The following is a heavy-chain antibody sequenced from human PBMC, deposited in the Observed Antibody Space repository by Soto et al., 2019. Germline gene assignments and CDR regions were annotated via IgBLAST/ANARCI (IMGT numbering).Heavy chain of an antibody. D-gene: IGHD3-3*01. V-gene: IGHV4-61*01. J-gene: IGHJ3*02. Sequence: PSETLSLTCTVSGGSVSSGSYYWSLIRQPPGKGLEWIGYMYYSGSTNYNPSLKSRVTISLDTSKNQFSLKLSSVTAADTAVYFCARTRDFWSGNDAFDIWGQGTMVTVSS. CDR2: MYYSGST. CDR3: ARTRDFWSGNDAFDI. CDR1: GGSVSSGSYY.